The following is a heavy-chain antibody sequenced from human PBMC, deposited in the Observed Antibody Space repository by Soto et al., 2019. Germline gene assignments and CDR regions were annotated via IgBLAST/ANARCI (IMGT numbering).Heavy chain of an antibody. J-gene: IGHJ5*01. D-gene: IGHD6-19*01. CDR1: GGSVSSGRYY. Sequence: SETLSLTCTVSGGSVSSGRYYWSWIRQPPGKGLEWIGHIHYSGSTDRNPSLKGRVSISIYTSKNQFSLRLSSVTAADTALYYCARLGAVAGCWHWLDPWGQGTLVTGSS. CDR3: ARLGAVAGCWHWLDP. CDR2: IHYSGST. V-gene: IGHV4-61*01.